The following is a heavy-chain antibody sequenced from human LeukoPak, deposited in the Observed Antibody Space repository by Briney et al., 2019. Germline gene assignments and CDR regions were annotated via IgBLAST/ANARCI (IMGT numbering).Heavy chain of an antibody. CDR3: ARGEVDSNVDY. Sequence: RGSPRLSCAASGFIFSDYWMNWVRQAPGKGLEWVANIEQDGGEDYYMVSVEGRFTISRDNAKNSLYLQMNSLRAEDTAVYYCARGEVDSNVDYWGQGALFSASS. V-gene: IGHV3-7*05. CDR1: GFIFSDYW. CDR2: IEQDGGED. D-gene: IGHD4-11*01. J-gene: IGHJ4*02.